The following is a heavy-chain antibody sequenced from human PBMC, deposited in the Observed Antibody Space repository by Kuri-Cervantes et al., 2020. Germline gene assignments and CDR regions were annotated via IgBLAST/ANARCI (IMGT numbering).Heavy chain of an antibody. J-gene: IGHJ4*02. CDR1: GGSISSGDYY. Sequence: SETLSLTCTVSGGSISSGDYYWSWIRQPPGKGLEWIGYIYYSGSTYYNPSLKSRVTISVDTSKNQFSLKLSSVTAADTAVYYCARVVGSGSYYPLYWGQGTLVTVSS. CDR2: IYYSGST. CDR3: ARVVGSGSYYPLY. D-gene: IGHD3-10*01. V-gene: IGHV4-30-4*01.